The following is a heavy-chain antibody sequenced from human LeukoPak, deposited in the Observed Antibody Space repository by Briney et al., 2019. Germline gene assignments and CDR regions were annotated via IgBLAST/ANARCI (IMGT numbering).Heavy chain of an antibody. V-gene: IGHV3-48*04. CDR1: GFSLGSYS. D-gene: IGHD6-6*01. CDR2: VSSGSSTI. Sequence: GGSLRLSGAASGFSLGSYSMNWVRQAPGKGLDWVSYVSSGSSTIYYADSVKGRFTISRDNAKNSLYLQMNSLRAEDTAVYYCARGSSSGRGALDYWGQGTLVTVSS. CDR3: ARGSSSGRGALDY. J-gene: IGHJ4*02.